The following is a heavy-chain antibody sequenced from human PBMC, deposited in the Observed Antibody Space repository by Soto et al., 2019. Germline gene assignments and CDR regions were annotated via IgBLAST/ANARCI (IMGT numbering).Heavy chain of an antibody. CDR1: GGTFSSYA. CDR3: ARTNVLRYFDWLLPDVYYYYGMDV. Sequence: GASVKVSCKASGGTFSSYAISWVRQATGQGLEWMGWMNPNSGNTGYAQKFQGRVTMTRNTSISTAYMELSSLRSEDTAVYYCARTNVLRYFDWLLPDVYYYYGMDVWGQGTTVTVSS. V-gene: IGHV1-8*02. CDR2: MNPNSGNT. J-gene: IGHJ6*02. D-gene: IGHD3-9*01.